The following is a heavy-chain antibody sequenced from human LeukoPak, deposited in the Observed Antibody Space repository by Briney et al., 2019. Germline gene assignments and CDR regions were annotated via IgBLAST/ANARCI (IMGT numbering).Heavy chain of an antibody. D-gene: IGHD6-19*01. V-gene: IGHV3-30*02. CDR2: IQNDGDNE. CDR1: GFPLNDNG. Sequence: GGSLRLSCAASGFPLNDNGMHWVRQAPGKGLEWVAFIQNDGDNEQYIESVKGRFTISRDNAKNTLYRQMDSLRTEDTAVYYCAKREAVAGMSDFDSWGQGTLVTVSS. J-gene: IGHJ4*02. CDR3: AKREAVAGMSDFDS.